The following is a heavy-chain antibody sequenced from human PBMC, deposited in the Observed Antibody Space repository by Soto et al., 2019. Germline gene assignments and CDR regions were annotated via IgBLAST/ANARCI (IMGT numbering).Heavy chain of an antibody. J-gene: IGHJ4*02. CDR2: ISSSSSTI. Sequence: GGSLRLSCAASGFTFSSYSMNWVRQAPGKGLEWVSYISSSSSTIYYADSVKGRFTISRDNAKNSLYLQMNSLRDEDTAVYYCARESPKADSSSCFDDWGQGTLVTVSS. D-gene: IGHD6-13*01. CDR3: ARESPKADSSSCFDD. CDR1: GFTFSSYS. V-gene: IGHV3-48*02.